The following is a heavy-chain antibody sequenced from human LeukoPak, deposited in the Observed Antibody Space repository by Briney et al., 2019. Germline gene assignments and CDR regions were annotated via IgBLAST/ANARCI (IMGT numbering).Heavy chain of an antibody. Sequence: PSETLSLTCTVSGGSISSYHWSWIRQPPGKGLEWIGYIYYSGSTKYNPSLKSRVTISVDTSKNQFSLRLSSVTAADTAVYYCARGGDSGYDYLDYWGQGTLVTVSS. CDR2: IYYSGST. D-gene: IGHD5-12*01. CDR1: GGSISSYH. CDR3: ARGGDSGYDYLDY. J-gene: IGHJ4*02. V-gene: IGHV4-59*08.